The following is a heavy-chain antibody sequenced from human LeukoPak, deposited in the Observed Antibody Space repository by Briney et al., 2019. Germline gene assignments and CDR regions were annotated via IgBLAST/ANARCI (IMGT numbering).Heavy chain of an antibody. Sequence: SETLSLTCTVSGGSISSYYWSWIRQPPGKGLEWIGYIYYSGSTNYNPSLKSRVTISVDTSKNQFSLKLSSVTAADTAVYYCARLGGDSSSSTYHYYYYGMDVWGQGTTVTVSS. CDR1: GGSISSYY. V-gene: IGHV4-59*08. J-gene: IGHJ6*02. CDR2: IYYSGST. CDR3: ARLGGDSSSSTYHYYYYGMDV. D-gene: IGHD6-6*01.